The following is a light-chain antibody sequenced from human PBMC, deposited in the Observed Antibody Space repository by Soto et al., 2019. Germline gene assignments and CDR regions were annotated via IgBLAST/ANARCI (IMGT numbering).Light chain of an antibody. CDR1: QSISSW. CDR3: QHYKESST. J-gene: IGKJ1*01. Sequence: DIQMTQSPSTLSASVGDRVTITCRASQSISSWLAWYQQKPGKAPKLLIYEASSSEIGVPPRFSGSGFGTEFTLTISSLQPDDFATYYCQHYKESSTFGQRTRLEIK. V-gene: IGKV1-5*03. CDR2: EAS.